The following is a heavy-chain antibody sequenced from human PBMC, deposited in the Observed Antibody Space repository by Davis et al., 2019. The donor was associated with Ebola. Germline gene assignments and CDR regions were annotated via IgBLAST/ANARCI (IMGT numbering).Heavy chain of an antibody. CDR3: AREYCGGGSCYTGAVDS. Sequence: GASLKISCAASGFIFSDYYMTWIRQAPGKGLEWVSYIGRSSITNYYADSVKGRFTISRDNAKDSLYLQLDNLRADDTAIYYCAREYCGGGSCYTGAVDSWGQGTLVTVSS. D-gene: IGHD2-15*01. CDR1: GFIFSDYY. J-gene: IGHJ4*02. CDR2: IGRSSITN. V-gene: IGHV3-11*04.